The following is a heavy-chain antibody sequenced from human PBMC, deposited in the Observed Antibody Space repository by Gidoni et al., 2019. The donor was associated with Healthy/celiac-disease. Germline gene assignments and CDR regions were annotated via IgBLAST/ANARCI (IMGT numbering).Heavy chain of an antibody. CDR2: IYPGDSDT. V-gene: IGHV5-51*01. J-gene: IGHJ5*02. Sequence: EVQLVHSGAEVKKPGESLTISCKGSGYSFTSYWSGWVRQMPGKVLEWMGIIYPGDSDTRYSPSFQGQVTIAADKSISTAYLQWSSLKASDTAMYYCARHLAPAGTSIVGNWFDPWGQGTLVTVSS. CDR3: ARHLAPAGTSIVGNWFDP. D-gene: IGHD1-1*01. CDR1: GYSFTSYW.